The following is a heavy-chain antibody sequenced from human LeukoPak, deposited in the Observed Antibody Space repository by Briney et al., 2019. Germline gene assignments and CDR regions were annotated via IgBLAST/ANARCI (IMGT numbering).Heavy chain of an antibody. CDR1: GFTFSNAW. CDR2: IKSKTDGGTT. CDR3: TTDGFVVVPAASRSPVDP. D-gene: IGHD2-2*01. V-gene: IGHV3-15*01. Sequence: GGSLRLSCAASGFTFSNAWMSWVRQAPGKGLEWVGRIKSKTDGGTTDYAAPVKGRFTISRDDSKNTLYLQMNSLKTEDTAVYYCTTDGFVVVPAASRSPVDPWGQGTLVTVSS. J-gene: IGHJ5*02.